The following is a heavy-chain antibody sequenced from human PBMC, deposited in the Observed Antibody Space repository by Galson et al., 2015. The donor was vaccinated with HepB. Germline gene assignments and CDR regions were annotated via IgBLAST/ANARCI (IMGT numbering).Heavy chain of an antibody. V-gene: IGHV1-69*13. D-gene: IGHD3-22*01. Sequence: SVKVSCKASGGTFSSYAISWVRQAPGQGLEWMGGIIPIFGTANYAQKFQGRATITADESTSTAYMELSSLRSEDTAVCYCAREASYYYDSSGYSKVFDYWGQGTLVTVSS. CDR2: IIPIFGTA. CDR3: AREASYYYDSSGYSKVFDY. J-gene: IGHJ4*02. CDR1: GGTFSSYA.